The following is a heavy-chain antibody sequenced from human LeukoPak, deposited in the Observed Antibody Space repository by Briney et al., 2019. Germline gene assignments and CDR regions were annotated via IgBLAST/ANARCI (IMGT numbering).Heavy chain of an antibody. CDR3: ARVGGGPDY. CDR1: GYTFSSYY. Sequence: ASVKVSCKASGYTFSSYYVHWVRQAPGQGLEWMGMIIPSDGFTSYAQKFQGRVTMTRDTSISTAYMELSRLRSDDTAVYYCARVGGGPDYWGQGTLVTVSS. J-gene: IGHJ4*02. V-gene: IGHV1-46*01. D-gene: IGHD2-15*01. CDR2: IIPSDGFT.